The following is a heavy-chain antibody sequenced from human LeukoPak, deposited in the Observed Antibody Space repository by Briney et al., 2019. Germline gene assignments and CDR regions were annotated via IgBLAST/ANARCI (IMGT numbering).Heavy chain of an antibody. CDR1: GLTFTNYA. V-gene: IGHV3-23*01. Sequence: GGSLRLSCEGSGLTFTNYAMSWVGQAPGRRAEWVSCICARGGRTHYADSVKGRVISCRDSSKNTVSLQLNNLRVENTALSYCAKDPNGDWVGGFDMWGQGTMVTVSS. CDR2: ICARGGRT. J-gene: IGHJ3*02. CDR3: AKDPNGDWVGGFDM. D-gene: IGHD2-21*01.